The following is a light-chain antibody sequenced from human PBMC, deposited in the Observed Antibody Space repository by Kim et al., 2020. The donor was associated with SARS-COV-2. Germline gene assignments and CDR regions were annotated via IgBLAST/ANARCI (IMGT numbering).Light chain of an antibody. V-gene: IGKV3-15*01. CDR2: DAS. CDR3: QQYKDWPPLT. CDR1: QSINSK. J-gene: IGKJ4*01. Sequence: PPGETAPLSCRASQSINSKLAWYQQKPGQAPRLLISDASTRATGIPARFSGSGSGTEFTLTISSLQSEDFAVYYCQQYKDWPPLTFGGGTKVDIK.